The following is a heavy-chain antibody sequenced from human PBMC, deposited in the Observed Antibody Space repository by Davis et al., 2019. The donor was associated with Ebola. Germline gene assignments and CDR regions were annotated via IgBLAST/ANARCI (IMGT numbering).Heavy chain of an antibody. CDR1: GDSISTGDYS. Sequence: PSETLSLTCAVSGDSISTGDYSWSWIRQPPGKGLEWIGYIYPSGSTYYNPSLKSRVTISVDTSKNQFSLKLSSVTAADTAVYYCARERPGEELLYWYFDLWGRGTLVTVSS. D-gene: IGHD1-26*01. CDR3: ARERPGEELLYWYFDL. CDR2: IYPSGST. V-gene: IGHV4-30-2*01. J-gene: IGHJ2*01.